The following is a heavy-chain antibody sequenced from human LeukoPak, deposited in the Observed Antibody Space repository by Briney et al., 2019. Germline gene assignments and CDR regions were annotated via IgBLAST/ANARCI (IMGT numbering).Heavy chain of an antibody. CDR2: IYYSGST. CDR3: ARVTGYDWESSYDY. CDR1: GGSISSYY. J-gene: IGHJ4*02. V-gene: IGHV4-59*01. D-gene: IGHD5-12*01. Sequence: SETLSLTCTGSGGSISSYYWSWIRQPPGKGLEWVGYIYYSGSTNYNPSLKSRVPISVDTPKNQFSRKLSSVTAAATAVYYCARVTGYDWESSYDYWGQGTLVTVSS.